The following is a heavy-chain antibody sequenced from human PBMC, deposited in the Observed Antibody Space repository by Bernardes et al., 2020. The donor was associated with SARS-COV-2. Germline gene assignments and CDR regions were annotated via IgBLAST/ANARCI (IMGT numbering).Heavy chain of an antibody. CDR1: GYTLTELS. V-gene: IGHV1-24*01. Sequence: ASVKVSCKVSGYTLTELSMHWVRQAPGKGLEWMGGFDPEDGETIYAQKFQGRVTMTEDTSTDTAYMELSSLRSEDTAVYYCATSTIFGVVTRHGMDVWGQGTTVTVSS. J-gene: IGHJ6*02. CDR2: FDPEDGET. CDR3: ATSTIFGVVTRHGMDV. D-gene: IGHD3-3*01.